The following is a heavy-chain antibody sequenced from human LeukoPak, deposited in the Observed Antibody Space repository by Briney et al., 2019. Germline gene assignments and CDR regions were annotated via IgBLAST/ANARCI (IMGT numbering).Heavy chain of an antibody. CDR1: GLTFNTYG. CDR3: AKSLGLRGGGGNGIYYYYYYMDV. Sequence: PGGSLRLSCAASGLTFNTYGMTWVRQAPGKGREWVSAISGSGGSTYYADSVKGRFTISRDNSKNTLYLQMNSLRAEDTAVYYCAKSLGLRGGGGNGIYYYYYYMDVWGKGTTVTVSS. CDR2: ISGSGGST. D-gene: IGHD2-21*01. J-gene: IGHJ6*03. V-gene: IGHV3-23*01.